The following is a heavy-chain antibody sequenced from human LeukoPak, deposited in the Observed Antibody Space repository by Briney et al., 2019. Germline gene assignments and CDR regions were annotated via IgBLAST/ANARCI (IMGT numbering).Heavy chain of an antibody. CDR3: ARDPDQIVGANFDY. Sequence: GGSLRLSCAASGFTFSSYWMTWVRQAPGKGLEWVANIKHDGTDKNYVNSVKGRFTISRDSAKNSLYLQMNSLRAEDTAVYYCARDPDQIVGANFDYWGQGTLVTVSS. CDR2: IKHDGTDK. V-gene: IGHV3-7*01. CDR1: GFTFSSYW. D-gene: IGHD1-26*01. J-gene: IGHJ4*02.